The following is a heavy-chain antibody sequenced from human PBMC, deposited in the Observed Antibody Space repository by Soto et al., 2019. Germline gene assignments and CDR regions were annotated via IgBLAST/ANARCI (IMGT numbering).Heavy chain of an antibody. CDR2: MNPNSGNT. Sequence: ASVKVSCKASGYTFTSYDINWVRQATGQGLEWMGWMNPNSGNTGYAQKFQGRVTMTRNTSISTAYMELSSLRSEDTAVYYCARGAEQWLTAPPDYWGQGTLVTVSS. J-gene: IGHJ4*02. V-gene: IGHV1-8*01. CDR3: ARGAEQWLTAPPDY. CDR1: GYTFTSYD. D-gene: IGHD6-19*01.